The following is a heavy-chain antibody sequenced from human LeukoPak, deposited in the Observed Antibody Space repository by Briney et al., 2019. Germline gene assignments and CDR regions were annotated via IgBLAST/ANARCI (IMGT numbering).Heavy chain of an antibody. J-gene: IGHJ5*02. CDR2: INHSGST. D-gene: IGHD1-7*01. CDR1: GGSFSGYY. CDR3: ARDITGTTGDWFDP. V-gene: IGHV4-34*01. Sequence: SETLSLTCAVYGGSFSGYYWSWIRQPPGKGLEWIGEINHSGSTNYNPSLKSRVTISVDTSKNQFSLKLSSVTAADTAVYYCARDITGTTGDWFDPWGQGTLVTVSS.